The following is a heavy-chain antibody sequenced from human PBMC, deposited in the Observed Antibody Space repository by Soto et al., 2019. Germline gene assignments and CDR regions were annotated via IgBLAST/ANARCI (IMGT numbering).Heavy chain of an antibody. CDR3: AKLGGYYQALDT. D-gene: IGHD3-22*01. CDR1: GASINSGGYS. J-gene: IGHJ5*02. Sequence: SETLSLTCTVSGASINSGGYSWTWIRQPPGEGLEWIGYFSHTGGTYYNPSLKSRVIISIDGSKNHLSLKLKSVTAADTAVYYCAKLGGYYQALDTWGQGTLVTVSS. V-gene: IGHV4-30-2*01. CDR2: FSHTGGT.